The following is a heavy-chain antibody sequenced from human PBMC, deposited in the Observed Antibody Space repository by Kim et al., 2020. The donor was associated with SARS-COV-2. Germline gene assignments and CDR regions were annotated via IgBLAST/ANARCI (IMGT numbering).Heavy chain of an antibody. Sequence: GGSLRLSCAASGFTFSSYEMNWVRQAPGKGLDWVSYISSSGSTIYYADSVKSRFTISRDNAKNSLYLQMNSLRAEDTAVYYCARDYYDSGCYYYLNAFDIWGQGTMVTVSS. CDR3: ARDYYDSGCYYYLNAFDI. D-gene: IGHD3-22*01. CDR1: GFTFSSYE. CDR2: ISSSGSTI. J-gene: IGHJ3*02. V-gene: IGHV3-48*03.